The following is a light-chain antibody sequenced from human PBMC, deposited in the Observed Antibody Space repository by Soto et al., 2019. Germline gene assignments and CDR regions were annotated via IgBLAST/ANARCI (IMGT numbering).Light chain of an antibody. CDR2: GAS. Sequence: EIVLTQSPGTLSLSPGERATLSCRASRSVSSSYLGWYQQKPGQAPRLLIYGASSRATGVPDRFSGSGSGTDFTLTISRLEPEDFAVYYCQHYGSSPFTFGPGTKVDFK. V-gene: IGKV3-20*01. CDR1: RSVSSSY. CDR3: QHYGSSPFT. J-gene: IGKJ3*01.